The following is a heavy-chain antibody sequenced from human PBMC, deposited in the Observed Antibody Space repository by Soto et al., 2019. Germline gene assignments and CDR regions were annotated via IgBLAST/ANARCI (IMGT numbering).Heavy chain of an antibody. CDR3: ARDIRDIVVVPAAIGWFDP. CDR1: GGTFSSYA. CDR2: IIPIFGTA. J-gene: IGHJ5*02. Sequence: SVKVSCKASGGTFSSYAISWVRQAPRQGLEWMGGIIPIFGTANYAQKFQGRVTITADESTSTAYMELSSLRSEDTAVYYCARDIRDIVVVPAAIGWFDPWGQGTLVTVS. D-gene: IGHD2-2*02. V-gene: IGHV1-69*13.